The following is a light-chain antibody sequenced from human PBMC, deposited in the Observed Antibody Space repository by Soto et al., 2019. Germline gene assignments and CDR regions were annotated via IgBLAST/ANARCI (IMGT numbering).Light chain of an antibody. J-gene: IGLJ1*01. V-gene: IGLV2-14*01. Sequence: QSVLTQPASVSGSPGQSSTISCTGTSTDVGLYNYVSWYQQHPGKAPKLMIYEVSNRPSGVSHRFSGSKSGNTASLTISGLQAEDEADYYCSSYSRSSFYVFGTGTKVTVL. CDR1: STDVGLYNY. CDR2: EVS. CDR3: SSYSRSSFYV.